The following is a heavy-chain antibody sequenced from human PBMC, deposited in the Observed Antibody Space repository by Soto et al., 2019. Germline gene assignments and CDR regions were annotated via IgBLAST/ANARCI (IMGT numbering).Heavy chain of an antibody. J-gene: IGHJ4*02. CDR3: SSYYDSSGYYYD. V-gene: IGHV4-30-2*01. D-gene: IGHD3-22*01. Sequence: QLQLQESGSGLVKPSQTLSLTRAVSGGSISSGGYSWSWIRQPPGKGLEWIGYIYHSGSTYYNPSLKSRVTISVDRSKNQFSLKLSSVTAADTAVYYCSSYYDSSGYYYDWGQGTLVTVSS. CDR2: IYHSGST. CDR1: GGSISSGGYS.